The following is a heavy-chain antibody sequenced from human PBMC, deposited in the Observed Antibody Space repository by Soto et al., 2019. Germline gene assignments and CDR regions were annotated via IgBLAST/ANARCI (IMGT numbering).Heavy chain of an antibody. V-gene: IGHV4-59*01. CDR3: ASGRCNWGEAFDI. J-gene: IGHJ3*02. CDR2: IYYSGST. CDR1: GGSISSYY. Sequence: SETLSLTCTVSGGSISSYYWSWIRQPPGKGLEWIGDIYYSGSTTYNPSLKRRLTISVDTSKNQFSLKLIYGTAADTAVYYCASGRCNWGEAFDIWGQGTMVTVSS. D-gene: IGHD7-27*01.